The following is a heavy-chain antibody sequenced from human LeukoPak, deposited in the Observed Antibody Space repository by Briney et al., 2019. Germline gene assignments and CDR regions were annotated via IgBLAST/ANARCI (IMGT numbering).Heavy chain of an antibody. Sequence: PGRSLRLSCAASGFTFSSYGMHWVRQAPGKGLEWVAVIWYDGSNKYYADSVKGRFTISRDNSKNTLYLQMNSLRAEDTAVYYCARTGYSGYVLYWGQGTLVTVSS. CDR1: GFTFSSYG. J-gene: IGHJ4*02. CDR2: IWYDGSNK. CDR3: ARTGYSGYVLY. D-gene: IGHD5-12*01. V-gene: IGHV3-33*01.